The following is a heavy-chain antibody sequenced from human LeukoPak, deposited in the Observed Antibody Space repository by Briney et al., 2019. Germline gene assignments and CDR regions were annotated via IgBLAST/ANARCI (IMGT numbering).Heavy chain of an antibody. D-gene: IGHD6-13*01. Sequence: GGSLRLSCAASGFTFSSYSMNWVRQAPGKGLEWVSYISSSSSSTIYYADSVKGRFTISRDNAKNSLYLQMNSLRAEDTAVYYCARDGKGSSWYRPPDYDYWGQGTLVTVSS. CDR2: ISSSSSSTI. CDR1: GFTFSSYS. J-gene: IGHJ4*02. V-gene: IGHV3-48*01. CDR3: ARDGKGSSWYRPPDYDY.